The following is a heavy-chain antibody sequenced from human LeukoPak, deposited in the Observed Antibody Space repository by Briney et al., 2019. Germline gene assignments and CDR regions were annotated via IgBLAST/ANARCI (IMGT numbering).Heavy chain of an antibody. Sequence: SETLSLTCTVSGGSISNYYWNWIRQPPGKGLEWIGYIYYTGSTNYNPALKSRVTMSVDTSKNQFSLNLRSVTPEDTAVYYCARNLIPEQLVLNFWGQGTLVTVSS. CDR1: GGSISNYY. J-gene: IGHJ4*02. CDR3: ARNLIPEQLVLNF. V-gene: IGHV4-59*01. CDR2: IYYTGST. D-gene: IGHD6-13*01.